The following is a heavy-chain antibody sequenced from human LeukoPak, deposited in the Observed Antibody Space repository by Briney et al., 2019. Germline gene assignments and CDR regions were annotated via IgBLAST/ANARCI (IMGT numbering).Heavy chain of an antibody. Sequence: GESLKISCKGSGYDFTNYWIGWVRQMPGKGLELMGIIYPGDSDTRYSPSFQGQVTISADKSISIAYLQWSSLKASDTAMYYCARRTDYGDYQTEAFDIWGQGTMVTVSS. J-gene: IGHJ3*02. CDR2: IYPGDSDT. D-gene: IGHD4-17*01. V-gene: IGHV5-51*01. CDR1: GYDFTNYW. CDR3: ARRTDYGDYQTEAFDI.